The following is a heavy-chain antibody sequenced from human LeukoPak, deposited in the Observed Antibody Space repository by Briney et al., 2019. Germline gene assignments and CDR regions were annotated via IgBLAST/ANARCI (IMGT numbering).Heavy chain of an antibody. CDR3: ARGKVGATYYYYYYMDV. D-gene: IGHD1-26*01. Sequence: SETLSLTCTVSGYSISSGYYWGWIRQPPGKGLEWIGSIYHSGSTYYNPSLKSRVTISVDTSKNQFSLKLSSVTAADTAVYYCARGKVGATYYYYYYMDVWGKGTTVTVPS. CDR1: GYSISSGYY. CDR2: IYHSGST. J-gene: IGHJ6*03. V-gene: IGHV4-38-2*02.